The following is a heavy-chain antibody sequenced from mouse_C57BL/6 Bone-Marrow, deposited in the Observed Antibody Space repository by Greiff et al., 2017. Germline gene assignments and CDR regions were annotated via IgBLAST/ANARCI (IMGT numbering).Heavy chain of an antibody. Sequence: VQLQQSGAELVKPGASVKISCKASGYAFSSYWMNWVKQRPGKGLEWIGQIYPGDGDTNYNGKFKGKATLTADKSSSTAYMQLSSLTSEDSAVYFCARWRGYYYGSSYPYAMDYWGQGTSVTVSS. V-gene: IGHV1-80*01. CDR1: GYAFSSYW. J-gene: IGHJ4*01. CDR3: ARWRGYYYGSSYPYAMDY. CDR2: IYPGDGDT. D-gene: IGHD1-1*01.